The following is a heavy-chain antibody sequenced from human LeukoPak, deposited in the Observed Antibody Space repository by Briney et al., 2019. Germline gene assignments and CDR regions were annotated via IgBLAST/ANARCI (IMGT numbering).Heavy chain of an antibody. CDR1: GYTFTSYD. CDR3: ASTTMIEGDAFDI. D-gene: IGHD3-22*01. Sequence: GASVKVSCKASGYTFTSYDINWVLQATGQGLEWMGWMNPNSGNTGYAQKFQGRVTITRNTSISTAYMELSSLRSEDTAVYYCASTTMIEGDAFDIWGQGTMVTVSS. CDR2: MNPNSGNT. J-gene: IGHJ3*02. V-gene: IGHV1-8*03.